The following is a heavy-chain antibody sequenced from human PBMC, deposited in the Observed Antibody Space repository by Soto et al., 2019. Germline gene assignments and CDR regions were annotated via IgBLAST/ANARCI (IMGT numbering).Heavy chain of an antibody. CDR3: ATTTYYDFWSGYLGPDY. J-gene: IGHJ4*02. V-gene: IGHV4-59*01. D-gene: IGHD3-3*01. CDR2: IYYSGST. CDR1: VGSISSYY. Sequence: PSETLSLTCTVSVGSISSYYWSWIRQPPGKGLGWIGYIYYSGSTNYNPSLKSRVTISVDTSKNQFSLKLSSVTAADTAVYYCATTTYYDFWSGYLGPDYWGQGTLVTVSS.